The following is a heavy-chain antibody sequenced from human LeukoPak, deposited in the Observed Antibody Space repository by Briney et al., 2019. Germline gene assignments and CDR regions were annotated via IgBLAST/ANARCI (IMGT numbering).Heavy chain of an antibody. V-gene: IGHV3-23*01. D-gene: IGHD2-15*01. J-gene: IGHJ1*01. CDR1: GFTFSSYA. CDR2: ITVSGGST. Sequence: GGSLRLSCAASGFTFSSYAMSWVRQAPGKGLEWVSTITVSGGSTYYADSVKGRFTTSRDNSKNTLDLQMNSLRAEDTAVYYCARAQDYCSGSTCYGYFQYWGQGTLVTVSS. CDR3: ARAQDYCSGSTCYGYFQY.